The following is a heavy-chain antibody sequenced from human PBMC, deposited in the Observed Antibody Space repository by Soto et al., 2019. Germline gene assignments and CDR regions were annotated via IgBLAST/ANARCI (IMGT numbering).Heavy chain of an antibody. J-gene: IGHJ6*02. Sequence: GGSLRLSCAASGFTFSDYYMIWIRQAPGKGLKWVSYISSSSSYTNYADSVKGRFTISRDNAKNSLYLQMNSLRADDTAVYYCARVRALAADGMDGWGQGTTVTVSS. D-gene: IGHD6-19*01. CDR1: GFTFSDYY. V-gene: IGHV3-11*05. CDR3: ARVRALAADGMDG. CDR2: ISSSSSYT.